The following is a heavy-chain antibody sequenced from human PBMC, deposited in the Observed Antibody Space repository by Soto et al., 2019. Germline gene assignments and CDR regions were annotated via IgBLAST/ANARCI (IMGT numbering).Heavy chain of an antibody. CDR2: ISGSGGST. CDR1: GFTFSSYV. Sequence: EVQLLESGGGLVQPGGSLRLSCAASGFTFSSYVMNWVRQAPGKGLEWVSAISGSGGSTYYADSVKGRFTISRDNSKNTLYLQMSSLRAEDTAVYYCAKAVIPNRYYFDYWGQGTLVTVSS. V-gene: IGHV3-23*01. CDR3: AKAVIPNRYYFDY. J-gene: IGHJ4*02. D-gene: IGHD3-22*01.